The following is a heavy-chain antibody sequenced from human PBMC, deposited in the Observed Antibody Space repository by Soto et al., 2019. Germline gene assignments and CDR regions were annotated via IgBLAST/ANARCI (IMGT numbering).Heavy chain of an antibody. V-gene: IGHV1-69*13. CDR3: ARAPGTTNWFDP. CDR2: IIPIFGTA. J-gene: IGHJ5*02. Sequence: GASVKVSCKASGGTFSSYAISWVRQAPGQGLERMGGIIPIFGTANYAQKFQGRVTITADESTSTAYTELSSLRSEDTAVYYCARAPGTTNWFDPWGQGTLVTVSS. CDR1: GGTFSSYA. D-gene: IGHD1-7*01.